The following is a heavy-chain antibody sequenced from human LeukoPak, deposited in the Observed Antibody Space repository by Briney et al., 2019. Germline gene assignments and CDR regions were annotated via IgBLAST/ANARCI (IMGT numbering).Heavy chain of an antibody. J-gene: IGHJ4*02. Sequence: GASVKVSCNASGYTFTGYYMHWVRQAPGQGLEWMGWINPNSGGTNYAQKFQGRGSMTRDTAISTAYMELSRLRSDDTAVYCCAREIAARRDYWGQGTLVTVSS. CDR2: INPNSGGT. CDR3: AREIAARRDY. D-gene: IGHD6-6*01. V-gene: IGHV1-2*02. CDR1: GYTFTGYY.